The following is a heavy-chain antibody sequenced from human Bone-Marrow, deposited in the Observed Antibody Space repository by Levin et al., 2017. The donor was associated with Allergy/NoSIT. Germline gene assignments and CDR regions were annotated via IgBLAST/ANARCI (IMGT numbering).Heavy chain of an antibody. Sequence: GESLKISCKASGYVFRSYGFSWVRQAPGQGLEWMGWITSYNGKTNYAQKFQGRITVTTDSSTSSTYMELRSLRSEDTAVYYCARSMYFYGPGYQNSYYQGLDVWGQGTAVIVSS. CDR2: ITSYNGKT. CDR1: GYVFRSYG. V-gene: IGHV1-18*01. D-gene: IGHD3-10*01. J-gene: IGHJ6*02. CDR3: ARSMYFYGPGYQNSYYQGLDV.